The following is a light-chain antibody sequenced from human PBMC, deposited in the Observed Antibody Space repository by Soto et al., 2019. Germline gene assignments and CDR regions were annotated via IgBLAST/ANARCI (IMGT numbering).Light chain of an antibody. CDR3: SSYAGSKPSV. CDR2: EVS. J-gene: IGLJ1*01. CDR1: SSDVGGYNY. Sequence: QSALTQPPSASGSPGQSVTISCTGTSSDVGGYNYVSWYQQHPGKAPKLMIYEVSTRPSGVPDRFSGSKSGNTASLTVSGLHAEDEADYYCSSYAGSKPSVFGTGTKDTLL. V-gene: IGLV2-8*01.